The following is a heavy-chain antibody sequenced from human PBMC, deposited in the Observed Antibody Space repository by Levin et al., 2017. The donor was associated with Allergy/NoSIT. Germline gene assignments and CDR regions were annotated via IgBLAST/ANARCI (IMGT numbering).Heavy chain of an antibody. J-gene: IGHJ4*02. CDR2: ITSTGTTI. Sequence: GGSLRLSCAASGFTFSTYEMNWVRQTPGKGLEWLSYITSTGTTIWYTNSVKGRFTISRDNAKNSLYLQMNSLGAEDTALYYCVREGQRLDGRVAQFDYWGQGTLVTVSS. D-gene: IGHD6-19*01. CDR1: GFTFSTYE. CDR3: VREGQRLDGRVAQFDY. V-gene: IGHV3-48*03.